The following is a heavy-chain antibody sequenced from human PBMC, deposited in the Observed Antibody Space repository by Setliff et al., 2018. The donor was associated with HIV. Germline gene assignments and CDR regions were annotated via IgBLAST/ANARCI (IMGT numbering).Heavy chain of an antibody. CDR2: MFYSGST. V-gene: IGHV4-39*07. D-gene: IGHD3-22*01. CDR3: ATTPTLDSSGQAFDY. CDR1: GGSIRSSTYY. J-gene: IGHJ4*02. Sequence: SETLSLTCTVSGGSIRSSTYYWAWIRHSPGKGLEWIGSMFYSGSTYYNPSLQSRVTMAVDTSKNQFSLKLSSVTAADTAVYYCATTPTLDSSGQAFDYWGQGTLVTVSS.